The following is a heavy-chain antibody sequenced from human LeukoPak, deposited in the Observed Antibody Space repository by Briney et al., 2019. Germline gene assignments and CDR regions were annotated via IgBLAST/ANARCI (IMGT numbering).Heavy chain of an antibody. CDR1: GFTFSSYW. CDR3: ARDLHWNQLGL. V-gene: IGHV3-74*01. Sequence: GGSLRLSCAASGFTFSSYWMFWVRQAPGKGLVWVSRINIDGSDITYADSVKGRFTISRDNAKNTLYLQMNSQRAEDTAVYFCARDLHWNQLGLWGQGTLVTISS. CDR2: INIDGSDI. J-gene: IGHJ4*02. D-gene: IGHD1-1*01.